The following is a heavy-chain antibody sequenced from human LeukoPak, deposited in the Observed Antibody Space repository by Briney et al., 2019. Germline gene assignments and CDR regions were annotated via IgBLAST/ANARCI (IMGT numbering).Heavy chain of an antibody. D-gene: IGHD3-22*01. Sequence: PGGSLRLSCAASGFTFSSNYMSWVRQGPGKGLEWVSVIYSGGSTYYADSVKGRFTISRDNSKNTLYLQMNSLRAEDTAVYYCARDDSSGFPVFDYWGQGTLVTVSS. CDR2: IYSGGST. J-gene: IGHJ4*02. CDR3: ARDDSSGFPVFDY. CDR1: GFTFSSNY. V-gene: IGHV3-53*01.